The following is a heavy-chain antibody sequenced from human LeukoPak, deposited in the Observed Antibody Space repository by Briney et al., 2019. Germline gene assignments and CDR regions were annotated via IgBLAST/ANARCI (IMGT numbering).Heavy chain of an antibody. J-gene: IGHJ4*02. CDR3: ARAISDGFDY. Sequence: SVKVSCKASGGTFSSYAISWVRQAPGQGLEWMGRIIPILGIANYAQKFQGRVTITTDRSTSTAYMELSSLKSEDTAVYYCARAISDGFDYWGQGTLVTVSS. CDR1: GGTFSSYA. D-gene: IGHD3-3*01. CDR2: IIPILGIA. V-gene: IGHV1-69*04.